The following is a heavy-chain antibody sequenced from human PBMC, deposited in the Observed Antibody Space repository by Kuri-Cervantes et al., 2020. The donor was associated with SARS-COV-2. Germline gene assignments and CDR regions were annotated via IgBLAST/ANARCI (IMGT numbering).Heavy chain of an antibody. J-gene: IGHJ4*02. V-gene: IGHV4-59*12. CDR1: GGSIIGSW. D-gene: IGHD2-21*01. Sequence: GSLRLSCTVSGGSIIGSWWTWVRQPPGKGLEWIGYITYTGNTNYNSSLESRVSISLDTSGDQFSLRLSSVTAADTAVYYCARDPLFGGDSWVDYWGQGILVTVSS. CDR3: ARDPLFGGDSWVDY. CDR2: ITYTGNT.